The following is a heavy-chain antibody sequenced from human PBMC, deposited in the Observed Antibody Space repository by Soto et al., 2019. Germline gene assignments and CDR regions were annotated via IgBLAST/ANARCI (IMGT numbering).Heavy chain of an antibody. J-gene: IGHJ6*02. CDR2: IYYSGST. CDR1: GGSISSSSYY. Sequence: KTSETLSLTCTVSGGSISSSSYYWGWIRQPPGKGLEWIGSIYYSGSTYYNPSLKSRVTISVDTSKNQFSLKLSSVTAAETTVYYFAIHELLWFGESPLGGMDVWGQGTTVTVSS. D-gene: IGHD3-10*01. CDR3: AIHELLWFGESPLGGMDV. V-gene: IGHV4-39*01.